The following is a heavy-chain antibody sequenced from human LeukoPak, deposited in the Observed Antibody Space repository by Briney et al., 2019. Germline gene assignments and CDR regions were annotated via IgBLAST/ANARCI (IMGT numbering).Heavy chain of an antibody. CDR2: IYTSGST. Sequence: ASETLSLTCTVSGGSISSYYWSWIRQPAGKGLEWIGRIYTSGSTNYNPSLKSRVTMSVDTSKNQFSLKLSSVTAADTAVYYCARGPADVDIVATKGADYWGQGTLVTVSS. CDR3: ARGPADVDIVATKGADY. J-gene: IGHJ4*02. CDR1: GGSISSYY. V-gene: IGHV4-4*07. D-gene: IGHD5-12*01.